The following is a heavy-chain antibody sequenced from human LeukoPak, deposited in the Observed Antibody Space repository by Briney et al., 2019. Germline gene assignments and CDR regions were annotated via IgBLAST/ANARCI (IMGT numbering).Heavy chain of an antibody. Sequence: PGGSLRLSCAASGFTFSDYYMSWIRQAPGKGLEWVSYISSSSSYTNYADSVKGRFTISRDNAKNSLYLLMNSLRAEDTAVYYCARDGSGSSIVADYWGQGTLVTVSS. J-gene: IGHJ4*02. D-gene: IGHD1-26*01. CDR3: ARDGSGSSIVADY. CDR2: ISSSSSYT. V-gene: IGHV3-11*05. CDR1: GFTFSDYY.